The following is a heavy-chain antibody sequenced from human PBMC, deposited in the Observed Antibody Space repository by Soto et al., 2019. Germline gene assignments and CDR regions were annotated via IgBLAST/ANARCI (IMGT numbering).Heavy chain of an antibody. CDR2: IYHSGST. CDR3: ARGYPHYYDSSGYHNWFDP. CDR1: GYSISSGYY. V-gene: IGHV4-38-2*01. J-gene: IGHJ5*02. Sequence: SETLSLTCAVSGYSISSGYYWGWIRQPPGKGLEWIGSIYHSGSTYYNPSLKSRVTISVDTSKNQFSLKLSSVTAADTAVYYCARGYPHYYDSSGYHNWFDPWGQGTLVTVSS. D-gene: IGHD3-22*01.